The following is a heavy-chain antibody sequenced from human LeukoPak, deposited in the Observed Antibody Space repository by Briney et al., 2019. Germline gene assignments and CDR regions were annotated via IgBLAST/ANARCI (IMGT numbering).Heavy chain of an antibody. CDR2: ISGSGDAP. CDR3: ASGIAVTGPLDH. CDR1: GFTFSRNA. D-gene: IGHD6-19*01. V-gene: IGHV3-23*01. Sequence: GGSLRLSCAASGFTFSRNAMSWVRQDPGKGLEWVSAISGSGDAPYYADSVKGRFTISRDNSKNTLYLQMNNLRVEDTAVYYCASGIAVTGPLDHWGQGTLVTVSS. J-gene: IGHJ4*02.